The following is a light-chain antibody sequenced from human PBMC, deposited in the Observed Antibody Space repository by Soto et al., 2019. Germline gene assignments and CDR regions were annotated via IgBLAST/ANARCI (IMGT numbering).Light chain of an antibody. V-gene: IGKV1-39*01. CDR1: QSISSY. CDR2: AAS. J-gene: IGKJ3*01. Sequence: DIQMTQSPSSLSASVGDRVTITCRASQSISSYLNWYQQKPGKAPKLLIYAASSLQSGVPSRISGSGSGTDCPRTISSLQPEDVANYYCPQSYSTPFTFGPGTKVDIK. CDR3: PQSYSTPFT.